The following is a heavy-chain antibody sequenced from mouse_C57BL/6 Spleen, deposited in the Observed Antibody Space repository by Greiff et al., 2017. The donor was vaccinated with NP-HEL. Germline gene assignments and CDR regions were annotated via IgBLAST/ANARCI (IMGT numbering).Heavy chain of an antibody. Sequence: EVKLMESGEGLVKPGGSLKLSCAASGFTFSSYAMSWVRQTPEKRLEWVAYISSGGDYIYYADTVKGRFTISRDNARNTLYLQMSSLKSEDTAMYYCTRDMGNSYAMDYWGQGTSVTVSS. V-gene: IGHV5-9-1*02. D-gene: IGHD2-1*01. CDR2: ISSGGDYI. J-gene: IGHJ4*01. CDR3: TRDMGNSYAMDY. CDR1: GFTFSSYA.